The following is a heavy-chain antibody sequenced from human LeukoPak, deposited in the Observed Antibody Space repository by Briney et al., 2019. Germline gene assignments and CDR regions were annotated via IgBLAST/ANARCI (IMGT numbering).Heavy chain of an antibody. D-gene: IGHD5-24*01. Sequence: GGSLRLSCAASGFTFSSYHMHWLRQAPGKGLEWVALISYDGSKKYYADSLQGRVTVSRDNSKNTLYLQLQTLRPEDTAVYYCARGAYKGLYYFDYWGQGTLVTVSS. J-gene: IGHJ4*02. CDR2: ISYDGSKK. V-gene: IGHV3-30*03. CDR3: ARGAYKGLYYFDY. CDR1: GFTFSSYH.